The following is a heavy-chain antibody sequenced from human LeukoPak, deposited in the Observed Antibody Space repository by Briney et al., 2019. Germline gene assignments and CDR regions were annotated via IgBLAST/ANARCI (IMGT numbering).Heavy chain of an antibody. D-gene: IGHD3-22*01. CDR3: ARGPYDSSGYRFDY. J-gene: IGHJ4*02. V-gene: IGHV3-66*01. CDR1: EFTVSTNH. Sequence: PGGSLRLSCAASEFTVSTNHMSWVRQAPGKGLEWVSVIYSGGSTYYADSVKGRFTISRDNSKNTLYLQMNSLRAEDTAVYYCARGPYDSSGYRFDYWGRGTLVTVSS. CDR2: IYSGGST.